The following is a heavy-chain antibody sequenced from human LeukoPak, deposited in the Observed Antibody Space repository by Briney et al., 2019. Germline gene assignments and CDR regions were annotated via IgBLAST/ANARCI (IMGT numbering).Heavy chain of an antibody. CDR2: ISSSGSTI. D-gene: IGHD6-6*01. CDR3: AREYSSSSGDAFDI. CDR1: GFTFSSYE. V-gene: IGHV3-48*03. J-gene: IGHJ3*02. Sequence: GGSLTLSCAASGFTFSSYEMNWVRQAPGKGLEWVSYISSSGSTIYYADSVKGRFTISRDNAKNSLWLQMNSLRAEDTSLYYCAREYSSSSGDAFDIWGQGTMVTVSS.